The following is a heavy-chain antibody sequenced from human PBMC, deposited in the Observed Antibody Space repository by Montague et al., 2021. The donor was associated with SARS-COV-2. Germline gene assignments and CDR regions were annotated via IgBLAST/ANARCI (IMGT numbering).Heavy chain of an antibody. V-gene: IGHV3-66*02. CDR1: GFTVSSNY. CDR3: ARDQRRYGSGSYYGPHYYYGMDV. D-gene: IGHD3-10*01. Sequence: SLRLSCAASGFTVSSNYMSWVRQAPGKGLEWVSVIYSGGSTYYAYSVKGRFTISRDNSKNTLYLQMNSLRAEDTAVYYCARDQRRYGSGSYYGPHYYYGMDVWGQGTTVTVSS. J-gene: IGHJ6*02. CDR2: IYSGGST.